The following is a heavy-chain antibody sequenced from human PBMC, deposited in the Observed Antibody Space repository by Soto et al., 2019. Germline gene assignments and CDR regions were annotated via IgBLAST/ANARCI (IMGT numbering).Heavy chain of an antibody. CDR1: GFTFSSYA. Sequence: QVQLVESGGGVVQPGRSLRLSCAASGFTFSSYAMHWVRQAPGKGLEWVAVISYDGSNKYYADSVKGRFTISRDNSKNTLYLQMNSLRAEDTAVYYCARVGVVVGAQEFYYYGMDVWGQGTTVTVSS. CDR3: ARVGVVVGAQEFYYYGMDV. J-gene: IGHJ6*02. D-gene: IGHD1-26*01. V-gene: IGHV3-30-3*01. CDR2: ISYDGSNK.